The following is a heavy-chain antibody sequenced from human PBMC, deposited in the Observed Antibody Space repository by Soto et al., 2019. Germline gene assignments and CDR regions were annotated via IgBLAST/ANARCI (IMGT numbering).Heavy chain of an antibody. D-gene: IGHD2-2*01. Sequence: QVQLVQSGAEVKKPGSSVKVSCKASGGTFSSYAISWVRQAPGQGLEWMGGIIPIFGTANYAQKFQGRVKIAADESTSTAYMELSRLRSEATAVYYCAREVGDIVLVPAATGNWFDPWGQGTLVTVSS. CDR2: IIPIFGTA. J-gene: IGHJ5*02. V-gene: IGHV1-69*12. CDR3: AREVGDIVLVPAATGNWFDP. CDR1: GGTFSSYA.